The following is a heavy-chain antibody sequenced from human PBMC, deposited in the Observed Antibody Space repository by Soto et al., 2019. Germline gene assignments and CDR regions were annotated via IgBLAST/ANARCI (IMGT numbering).Heavy chain of an antibody. CDR1: GFTFSSYA. Sequence: DVQLLESGGDLVQPGGSLRLSCAASGFTFSSYAMSWVRQAPGKGLEWVSSVSAGGDMTYYSDSVKGRFTISRDNSNNALFLQMNSLSAEDTALYYCARRDRGASGSPASYYYSGLDVWGQGTTVTVSS. J-gene: IGHJ6*02. V-gene: IGHV3-23*01. D-gene: IGHD2-15*01. CDR2: VSAGGDMT. CDR3: ARRDRGASGSPASYYYSGLDV.